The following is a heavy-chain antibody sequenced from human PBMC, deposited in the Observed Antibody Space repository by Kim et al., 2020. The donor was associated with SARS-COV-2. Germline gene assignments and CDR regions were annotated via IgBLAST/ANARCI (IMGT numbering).Heavy chain of an antibody. Sequence: GGSLRLSCAASGFTFSSYGMHWVRQAPGKGLEWVAVIWYDGSNKYYADSVKVRFTISRDNSKNTLYLQMNSLRAEDTAVYYCARAPLEGITMIVRYYYGMDVWGQGTTVTVSS. CDR2: IWYDGSNK. CDR3: ARAPLEGITMIVRYYYGMDV. CDR1: GFTFSSYG. V-gene: IGHV3-33*01. J-gene: IGHJ6*02. D-gene: IGHD3-22*01.